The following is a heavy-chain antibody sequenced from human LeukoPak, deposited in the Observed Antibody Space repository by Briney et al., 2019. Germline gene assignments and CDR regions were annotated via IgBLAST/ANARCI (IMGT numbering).Heavy chain of an antibody. CDR2: INHSGST. CDR1: GGSFSGYY. D-gene: IGHD3-10*01. V-gene: IGHV4-34*01. CDR3: ARGRDTMVRGVNWYFDL. Sequence: SETLSLTCAVYGGSFSGYYWSWIRQPPGKGLEWIGEINHSGSTNYNPSLKSRVTISVDTSKNQFSLKLSSVTAADTAVYYCARGRDTMVRGVNWYFDLWGRGTLVTVSS. J-gene: IGHJ2*01.